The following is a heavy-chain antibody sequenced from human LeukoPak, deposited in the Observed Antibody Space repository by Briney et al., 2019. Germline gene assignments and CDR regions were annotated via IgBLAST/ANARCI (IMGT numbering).Heavy chain of an antibody. J-gene: IGHJ6*03. CDR1: GFTVSSNY. Sequence: GGSLRLSCAVSGFTVSSNYMSWFRQAPGKGLEWVSVIYSDGSTYYADSVKGRFTISRDNSKNTLYLQMNSLRAEDTAVYYCARDGGYCSGGSCYPIYYMDVWGKGTTVTVSS. V-gene: IGHV3-66*01. CDR3: ARDGGYCSGGSCYPIYYMDV. D-gene: IGHD2-15*01. CDR2: IYSDGST.